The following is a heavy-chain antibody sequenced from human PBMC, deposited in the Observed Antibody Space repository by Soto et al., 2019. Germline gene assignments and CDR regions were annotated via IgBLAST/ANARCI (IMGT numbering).Heavy chain of an antibody. J-gene: IGHJ4*02. CDR2: IYYTGST. CDR1: SGSISTYY. Sequence: PSETLSLTCTVSSGSISTYYWSWIRQPPGKGLEWIGYIYYTGSTNYNPSLKTRVAISMDTSKNQFSLNLSSVTAADTAVYYCATHPPYGPLDHWGQGTLVTVSS. CDR3: ATHPPYGPLDH. V-gene: IGHV4-59*08. D-gene: IGHD4-17*01.